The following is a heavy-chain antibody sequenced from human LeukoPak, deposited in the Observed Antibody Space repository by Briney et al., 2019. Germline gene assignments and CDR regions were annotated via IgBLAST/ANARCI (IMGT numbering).Heavy chain of an antibody. CDR2: IYSSGST. D-gene: IGHD3-3*01. CDR1: GGSISSYY. V-gene: IGHV4-4*07. CDR3: VRESAIFGVFIVAFDY. J-gene: IGHJ4*02. Sequence: PSETLSLTCTVSGGSISSYYWNWIRQPAGKGLEWIGRIYSSGSTNYNPSLKSRVTMSVDTSKNQFSLKLNSVTAADTAVYYCVRESAIFGVFIVAFDYWGQGALVTVSS.